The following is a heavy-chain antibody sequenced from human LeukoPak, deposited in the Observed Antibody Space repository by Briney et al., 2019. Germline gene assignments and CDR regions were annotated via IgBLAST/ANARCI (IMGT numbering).Heavy chain of an antibody. J-gene: IGHJ3*02. Sequence: GGSLRLSCAASGFTFSSYWMSWVRQAPGKGLEWVANIKEDGREKFYVDSVKGRFTISRDNAKNSVYLQMNSLRVEDTSVYYCARDEQWLRTFDIWGQGTMVTVSS. CDR1: GFTFSSYW. CDR2: IKEDGREK. CDR3: ARDEQWLRTFDI. D-gene: IGHD6-19*01. V-gene: IGHV3-7*01.